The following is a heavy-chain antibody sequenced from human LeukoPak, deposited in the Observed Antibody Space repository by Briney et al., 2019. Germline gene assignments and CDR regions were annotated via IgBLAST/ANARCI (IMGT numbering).Heavy chain of an antibody. CDR2: IIPIFGTA. Sequence: GASVKDSCKASGGTFSGYAISWVRQAPGQGLEWMGGIIPIFGTANYAQKFQGRVTVTADESTSTAYMELSSLRSEDTAVYYCARETHYDFWSGYTLDYWGQGTLVTVSS. V-gene: IGHV1-69*13. CDR1: GGTFSGYA. J-gene: IGHJ4*02. D-gene: IGHD3-3*01. CDR3: ARETHYDFWSGYTLDY.